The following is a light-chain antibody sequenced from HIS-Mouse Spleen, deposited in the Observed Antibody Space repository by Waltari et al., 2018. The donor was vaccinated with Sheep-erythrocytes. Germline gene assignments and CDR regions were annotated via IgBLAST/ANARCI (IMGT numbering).Light chain of an antibody. V-gene: IGLV2-23*01. CDR2: EGS. CDR3: CSYAGSSTPWV. Sequence: QSITISCTGTSSDVGSYNLVSWYQQHPGKAPKLMIYEGSKRPSGVSNRFSGSKSGNTASLTISGLQAEDEADYYCCSYAGSSTPWVFGGGAKLTVL. CDR1: SSDVGSYNL. J-gene: IGLJ3*02.